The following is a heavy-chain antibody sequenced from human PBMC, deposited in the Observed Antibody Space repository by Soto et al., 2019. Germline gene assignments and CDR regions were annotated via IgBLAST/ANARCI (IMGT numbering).Heavy chain of an antibody. CDR3: ARDQWELLRRHWFDP. Sequence: QVQLVQSGAEVKKPGSSVKVSCKASGGTFSSYAISWVRQAPGQGLEWVGGIIPIFGTANYAQKFQGRVTITADESTSTAYMELISLRSEDTAVYYCARDQWELLRRHWFDPWGQGTLVTVSS. V-gene: IGHV1-69*01. D-gene: IGHD1-26*01. J-gene: IGHJ5*02. CDR1: GGTFSSYA. CDR2: IIPIFGTA.